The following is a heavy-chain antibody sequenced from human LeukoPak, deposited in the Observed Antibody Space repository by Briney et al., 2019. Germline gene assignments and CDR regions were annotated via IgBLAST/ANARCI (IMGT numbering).Heavy chain of an antibody. V-gene: IGHV3-30*18. Sequence: GRSLRLSCAASGFTFSSYDMHWVRQPPGKGLEWVAVISYDGSNKYYADSVKGRFTISRDNSKNTLSLQMHSLRAEDTAVYYCAKSARFCTNDVCYTNYYYGMDVWGQGTTVTVSS. J-gene: IGHJ6*02. CDR2: ISYDGSNK. D-gene: IGHD2-8*01. CDR3: AKSARFCTNDVCYTNYYYGMDV. CDR1: GFTFSSYD.